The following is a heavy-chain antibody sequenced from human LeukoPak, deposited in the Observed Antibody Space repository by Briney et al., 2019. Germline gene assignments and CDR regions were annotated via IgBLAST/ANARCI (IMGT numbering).Heavy chain of an antibody. CDR3: ARGGLAFWSGYQRRDYYYGMDV. CDR2: IWYDGSNK. Sequence: GGSLRLSCAASGFTFSSYGMHWVRQAPGKGLEWVAVIWYDGSNKYYADSVKGRFTISRDNSKNTLYLQMNSLRAEDTAVYYCARGGLAFWSGYQRRDYYYGMDVWGQGTTVTVSS. J-gene: IGHJ6*02. V-gene: IGHV3-33*01. CDR1: GFTFSSYG. D-gene: IGHD3-3*01.